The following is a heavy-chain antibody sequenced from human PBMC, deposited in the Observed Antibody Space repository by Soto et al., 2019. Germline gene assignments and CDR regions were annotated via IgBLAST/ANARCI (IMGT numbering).Heavy chain of an antibody. Sequence: RASVKVSCKASGGTFSSYTISWVRQAPGQGLEWMGRIIPILGIANYAQKFQGRVTITADKSTSTAYMELSSLRSEDTAVYYCARDRRYCSGGSCYGDFDYWGQGTLVTVSS. CDR3: ARDRRYCSGGSCYGDFDY. CDR2: IIPILGIA. D-gene: IGHD2-15*01. CDR1: GGTFSSYT. V-gene: IGHV1-69*04. J-gene: IGHJ4*02.